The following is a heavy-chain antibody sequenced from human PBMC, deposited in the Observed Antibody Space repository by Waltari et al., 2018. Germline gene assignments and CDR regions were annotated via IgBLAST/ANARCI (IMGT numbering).Heavy chain of an antibody. CDR3: ARIDSAVAGPRGYDY. Sequence: QVTLRESGPALVKPTQTLTLTCTFSGFSLSTSGMCVSWIRQPPGKALEWLARSDWDDDKYYSTSLKTRLTISKDTSKNQVVLTMTNMDPVDTATYYCARIDSAVAGPRGYDYWGQGTLVTVSS. V-gene: IGHV2-70*15. J-gene: IGHJ4*02. CDR2: SDWDDDK. CDR1: GFSLSTSGMC. D-gene: IGHD6-19*01.